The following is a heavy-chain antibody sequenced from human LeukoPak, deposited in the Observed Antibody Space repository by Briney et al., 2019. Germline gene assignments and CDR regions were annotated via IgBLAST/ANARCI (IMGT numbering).Heavy chain of an antibody. J-gene: IGHJ4*02. V-gene: IGHV4-34*01. D-gene: IGHD2-2*01. CDR3: ARGTGSIVVVPAAMFRGYYYFDY. CDR1: GGSFSGYY. CDR2: INHSGST. Sequence: SETLSLTCAVYGGSFSGYYWSWIRQPPGKGLEWIGEINHSGSTNYNPSLKSRVTISVDTSKNQFSLKLSSVTAADTAVYYCARGTGSIVVVPAAMFRGYYYFDYWGQGTLVTVPS.